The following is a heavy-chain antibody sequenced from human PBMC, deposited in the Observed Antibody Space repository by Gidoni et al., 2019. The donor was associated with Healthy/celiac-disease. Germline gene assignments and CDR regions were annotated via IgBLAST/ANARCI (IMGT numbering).Heavy chain of an antibody. Sequence: QVQLQQWGAGLLKPSETLSLTCAVYGGSFSGYYWSWIRQPPGKGLEWIGEINHSGSTNYNPSLKSRVTISVDTSKNQFSLKLSSVTAADTAVYYCAREWELLRRSYGMDVWGQGTTVTVSS. CDR1: GGSFSGYY. V-gene: IGHV4-34*01. CDR2: INHSGST. CDR3: AREWELLRRSYGMDV. J-gene: IGHJ6*02. D-gene: IGHD1-26*01.